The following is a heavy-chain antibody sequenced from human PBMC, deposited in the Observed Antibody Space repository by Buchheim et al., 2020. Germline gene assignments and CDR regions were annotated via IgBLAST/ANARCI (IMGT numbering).Heavy chain of an antibody. Sequence: QVQLQESGPGLVKPSETLSLTCTVSGGSVSSGGYFWGWFRQPPGKGPEWIGYLGYSETSNYNPSLKSRATISLDTSKNQFSLKLRSVTAADTPVYFCARGTGWTPDYWGQGTL. D-gene: IGHD6-19*01. CDR2: LGYSETS. CDR3: ARGTGWTPDY. CDR1: GGSVSSGGYF. V-gene: IGHV4-61*08. J-gene: IGHJ4*02.